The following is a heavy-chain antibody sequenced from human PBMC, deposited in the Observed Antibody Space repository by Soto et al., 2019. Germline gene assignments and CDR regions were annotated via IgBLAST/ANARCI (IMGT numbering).Heavy chain of an antibody. CDR2: IYHSGST. CDR3: ARVVAAKVLWFDP. Sequence: SETLSLTCAVSGYSISSGYYWGWIRQPPGKGLEWIGSIYHSGSTYYNPSLKSRVTISVDTSKNQFSLKLSSVTAADTAVYYRARVVAAKVLWFDPWGQGTLVTVSS. D-gene: IGHD6-25*01. J-gene: IGHJ5*02. V-gene: IGHV4-38-2*01. CDR1: GYSISSGYY.